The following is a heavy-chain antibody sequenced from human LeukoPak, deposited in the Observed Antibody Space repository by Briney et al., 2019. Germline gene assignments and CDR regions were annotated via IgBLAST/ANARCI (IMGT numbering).Heavy chain of an antibody. CDR3: AKADVLLWFGESSAFDY. Sequence: PGGSLRLSCAASGFTFDDYAMHWVRQAPGKGLEWVSGISWNSGSIGYADSVKGRFTISRDNAKNSLYLQMNSLRAEDTALYYCAKADVLLWFGESSAFDYWGQGTLVTVSS. CDR2: ISWNSGSI. CDR1: GFTFDDYA. V-gene: IGHV3-9*01. D-gene: IGHD3-10*01. J-gene: IGHJ4*02.